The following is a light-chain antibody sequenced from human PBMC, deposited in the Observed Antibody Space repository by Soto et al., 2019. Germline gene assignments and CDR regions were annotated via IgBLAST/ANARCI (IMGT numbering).Light chain of an antibody. CDR3: HQYGSSPPYT. J-gene: IGKJ2*01. CDR2: GAS. Sequence: DIVLTQSPGTLSLSPGERATLSCRASQSFSSGYLAWYQQKPGQAPRLLIYGASTRATDIPDRLSGSDSGTEFPLTISRLEPEDSAVYSCHQYGSSPPYTFGQGTKLEI. CDR1: QSFSSGY. V-gene: IGKV3-20*01.